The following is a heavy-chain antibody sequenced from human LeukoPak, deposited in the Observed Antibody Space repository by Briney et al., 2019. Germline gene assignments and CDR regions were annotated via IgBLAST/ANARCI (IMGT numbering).Heavy chain of an antibody. Sequence: SETLSLTCTVSGYSISSGYYWGWIRQPPGKGLEWIGSIYHSGSTYYNPSLKSRVTISVDTSKNQFSLKLSSVTAADTAVYYCARSSITESNWFDPWGQGTLVTVSS. V-gene: IGHV4-38-2*02. CDR3: ARSSITESNWFDP. D-gene: IGHD5/OR15-5a*01. CDR1: GYSISSGYY. CDR2: IYHSGST. J-gene: IGHJ5*02.